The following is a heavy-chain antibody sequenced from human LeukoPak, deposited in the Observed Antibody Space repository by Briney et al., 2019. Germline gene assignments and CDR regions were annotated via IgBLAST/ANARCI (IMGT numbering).Heavy chain of an antibody. J-gene: IGHJ3*02. CDR3: ARDDDYGDYFDAFDI. D-gene: IGHD4-17*01. CDR1: GGSISSYY. CDR2: IHYSGTT. Sequence: SETLSPTCTVSGGSISSYYWSWIRQPPGKGLEWIGCIHYSGTTNYNPSLKSRVTISVDTSKNQFSLKLNSVTAADTAVYYCARDDDYGDYFDAFDIWGQGTMVTVSS. V-gene: IGHV4-59*12.